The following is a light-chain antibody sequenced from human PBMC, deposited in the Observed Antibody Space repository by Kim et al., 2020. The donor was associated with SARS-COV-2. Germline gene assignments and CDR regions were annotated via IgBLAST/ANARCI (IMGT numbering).Light chain of an antibody. CDR1: SSNIGSNT. CDR2: SNN. J-gene: IGLJ2*01. V-gene: IGLV1-44*01. Sequence: GTPGQRVTISCSGSSSNIGSNTVNWYRQLPGTAPKLLIYSNNQRPSGVPDRFSGSKSGTSASLAISGLQSEDEADYYCEAWDDSLVFGGGTQLTVL. CDR3: EAWDDSLV.